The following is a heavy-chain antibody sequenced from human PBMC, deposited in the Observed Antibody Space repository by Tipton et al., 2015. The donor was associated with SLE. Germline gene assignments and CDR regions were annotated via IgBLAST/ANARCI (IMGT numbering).Heavy chain of an antibody. V-gene: IGHV3-9*01. J-gene: IGHJ4*02. Sequence: SLRLSCAASGFTFDDYAMHWVRQAPGKGLEWVSGISWNSGSIGYADSVKGRFTISRDNAKNSLYLQMNSLRAEGTALYYCAKDISIVVVPAAHFDYWGQGTLVTVSS. CDR1: GFTFDDYA. CDR3: AKDISIVVVPAAHFDY. D-gene: IGHD2-2*01. CDR2: ISWNSGSI.